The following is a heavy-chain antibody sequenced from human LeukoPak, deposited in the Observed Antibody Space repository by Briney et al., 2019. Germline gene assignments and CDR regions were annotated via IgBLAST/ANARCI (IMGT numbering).Heavy chain of an antibody. V-gene: IGHV1-2*02. Sequence: ASVKVSCKASGYTFSSYYMHWVRQAPGQGLEWMGWINPNSGGTNYAQKFQGRVTMTRDTSISTAYMELSRLRSDDTAVYYCARGGGYDPSYYYYYMDVWGKGTTVTISS. J-gene: IGHJ6*03. D-gene: IGHD5-12*01. CDR1: GYTFSSYY. CDR3: ARGGGYDPSYYYYYMDV. CDR2: INPNSGGT.